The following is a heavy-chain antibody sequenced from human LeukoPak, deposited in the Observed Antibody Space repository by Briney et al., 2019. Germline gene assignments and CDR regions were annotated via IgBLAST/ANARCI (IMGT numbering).Heavy chain of an antibody. V-gene: IGHV3-30*03. J-gene: IGHJ4*02. D-gene: IGHD2-2*03. CDR2: ISYDGSNK. CDR1: GFIFSSYG. CDR3: ARVSLDLLKIDY. Sequence: PGRSLRLSCAASGFIFSSYGMHWLRQAPGKGLEWVAVISYDGSNKYYVDSVKGRFTISRDNSKNTLYLQMNSLRVDDTALYYCARVSLDLLKIDYWGQGALVTVSS.